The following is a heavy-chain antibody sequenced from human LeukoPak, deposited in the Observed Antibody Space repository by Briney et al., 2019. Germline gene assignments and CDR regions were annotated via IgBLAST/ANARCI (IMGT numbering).Heavy chain of an antibody. CDR2: INPNSGGT. D-gene: IGHD3-16*01. CDR1: GYTFTGYY. Sequence: ASVKVSCKASGYTFTGYYMHWVRQAPGQGLEWMGWINPNSGGTNYAQKFQGRVTMTTDTSTSTAYMELRSLRSDDTAVYYCARDAMITFGGVTSQADYWGQGTLVTVSS. J-gene: IGHJ4*02. V-gene: IGHV1-2*02. CDR3: ARDAMITFGGVTSQADY.